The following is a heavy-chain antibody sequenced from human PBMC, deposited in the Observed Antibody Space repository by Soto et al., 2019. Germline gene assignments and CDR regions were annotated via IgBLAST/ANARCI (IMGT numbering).Heavy chain of an antibody. CDR1: GFTFDDYA. CDR2: ISWNSGSI. D-gene: IGHD5-12*01. V-gene: IGHV3-9*01. Sequence: SGGSLRLSCAASGFTFDDYAMHWVRQAPGKGLEWVSGISWNSGSIGYADSVKGRFTISRDNAKNSLYLQMNSLRAEDTALYYCAKDTSGYSGYYWDYYYYYGMDVWGQGTTVTVSS. CDR3: AKDTSGYSGYYWDYYYYYGMDV. J-gene: IGHJ6*02.